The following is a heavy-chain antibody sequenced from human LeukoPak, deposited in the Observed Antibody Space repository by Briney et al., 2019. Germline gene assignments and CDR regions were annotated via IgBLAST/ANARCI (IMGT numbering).Heavy chain of an antibody. D-gene: IGHD3-3*01. Sequence: ASVKVSCKASGYTFTSYGISWVRQAPGQGLEWMGWISAYNGNTNYAQKLQGRVTMTTDTSTSTAYMELRSLRSDDTAVYYCARSGGLEYYDFWGGYYTQVLFDYWGQGTLVTVSS. V-gene: IGHV1-18*01. CDR1: GYTFTSYG. J-gene: IGHJ4*02. CDR2: ISAYNGNT. CDR3: ARSGGLEYYDFWGGYYTQVLFDY.